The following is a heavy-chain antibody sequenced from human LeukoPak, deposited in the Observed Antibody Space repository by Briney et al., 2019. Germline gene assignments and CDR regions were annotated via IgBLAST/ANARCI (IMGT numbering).Heavy chain of an antibody. CDR3: ARAGGGLLDY. V-gene: IGHV3-23*01. D-gene: IGHD2-15*01. Sequence: SGGSLRLPCVASGVPFRSYAMSWVRKAPGKGLEWVSSLGGINGYTYYAHSVKSRFSMSRDNVKSTVYLQMSSLRAEDTAVYYCARAGGGLLDYWGQGTLVTVSS. J-gene: IGHJ4*02. CDR2: LGGINGYT. CDR1: GVPFRSYA.